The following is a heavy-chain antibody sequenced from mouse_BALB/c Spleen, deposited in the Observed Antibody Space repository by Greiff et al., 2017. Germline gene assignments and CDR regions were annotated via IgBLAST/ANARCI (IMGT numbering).Heavy chain of an antibody. CDR2: IYPGDGDT. CDR1: GYAFSSSW. Sequence: QVHVKQSGPELVKPGASVKISCKASGYAFSSSWMNWVKQRPGQGLEWIGRIYPGDGDTNYNGKFKGKATLTADKSSSTAYMQLSSLTSVDSAVYYCARWDYYGYGDYWGQGTTLTVSS. D-gene: IGHD1-2*01. V-gene: IGHV1-82*01. J-gene: IGHJ2*01. CDR3: ARWDYYGYGDY.